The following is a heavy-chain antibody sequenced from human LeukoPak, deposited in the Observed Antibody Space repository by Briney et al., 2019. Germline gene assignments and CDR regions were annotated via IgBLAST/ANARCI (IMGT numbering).Heavy chain of an antibody. CDR3: ARDHGDTAMVTDY. CDR1: GYTFTSYY. J-gene: IGHJ4*02. CDR2: INPSGGST. D-gene: IGHD5-18*01. V-gene: IGHV1-46*01. Sequence: ASVKVSCKASGYTFTSYYMHRVRQAPGQGLEWMGIINPSGGSTSYAQKFQGRVTMTRDMSTSTVYMELSSLRSEDTAVYYCARDHGDTAMVTDYWGQGTLVTVSS.